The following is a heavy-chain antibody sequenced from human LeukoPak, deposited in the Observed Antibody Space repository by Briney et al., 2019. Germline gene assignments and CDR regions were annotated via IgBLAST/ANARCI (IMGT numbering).Heavy chain of an antibody. CDR2: ISAYNGNT. V-gene: IGHV1-18*01. D-gene: IGHD3-3*01. CDR3: ARDLRDYDFWSGYYSPSLDY. J-gene: IGHJ4*02. CDR1: GYTFTSYG. Sequence: GASVKVSCKASGYTFTSYGISWVRQAPGQGLEWMGWISAYNGNTNYARKLQGRVTMTTDTSTSTAYMGLRSLRSDDTAVYYCARDLRDYDFWSGYYSPSLDYWGQGTLVTVSS.